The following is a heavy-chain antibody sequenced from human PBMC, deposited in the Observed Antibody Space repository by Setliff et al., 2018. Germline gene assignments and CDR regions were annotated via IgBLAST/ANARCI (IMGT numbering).Heavy chain of an antibody. J-gene: IGHJ4*02. V-gene: IGHV4-61*09. D-gene: IGHD4-17*01. CDR3: AGSTVTQVDY. CDR1: GGSISSGSDY. CDR2: IYTSGST. Sequence: PSETLSLTCSVSGGSISSGSDYWTWIRQPAGKGREYIGHIYTSGSTSYNPSLKSRVTISVDTSKNHFSLKLSSVTAADTAVYYCAGSTVTQVDYWGQGTLVTVSS.